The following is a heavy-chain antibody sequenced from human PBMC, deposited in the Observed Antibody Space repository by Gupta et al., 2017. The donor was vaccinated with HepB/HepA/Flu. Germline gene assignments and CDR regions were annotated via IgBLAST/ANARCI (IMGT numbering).Heavy chain of an antibody. Sequence: QVHLQESGPGLVMPSETMSLPSTVSGHSMNNFFFNWMRQAPGKGLEWLGYIHYNGKTTYNPSLESRLTISLDTPKEQISLNLTSVTAADTAIYYCARGNSFYYSMDVWGNGTTVTVSS. CDR2: IHYNGKT. CDR1: GHSMNNFF. J-gene: IGHJ6*03. V-gene: IGHV4-59*01. CDR3: ARGNSFYYSMDV.